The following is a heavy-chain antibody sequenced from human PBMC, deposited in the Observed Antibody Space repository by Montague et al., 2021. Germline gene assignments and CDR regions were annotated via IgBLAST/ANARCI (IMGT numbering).Heavy chain of an antibody. CDR2: IHRRGSPT. D-gene: IGHD6-19*01. Sequence: SLRLSCAASGFTFSRFAMSWVRQAPGEGLEWVSIIHRRGSPTYYGDSVKGRFTISRDDSKNMLYLQLNSLRAEDTAVYYCAKDRGDSSGWPIFDYWGQGTLVTVSS. CDR1: GFTFSRFA. J-gene: IGHJ4*02. CDR3: AKDRGDSSGWPIFDY. V-gene: IGHV3-23*03.